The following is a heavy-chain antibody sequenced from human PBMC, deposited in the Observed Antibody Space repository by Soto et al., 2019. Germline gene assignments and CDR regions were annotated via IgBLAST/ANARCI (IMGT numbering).Heavy chain of an antibody. D-gene: IGHD3-10*01. CDR2: IIPIFGTA. Sequence: QVQLVQSGAEVKKPGSSVKVSCKASGGTFSSYAISWVRQAPGQGLEWMGGIIPIFGTANYAQKFKGRVRITADEYKCTTNMELHSLRSGDKAVYYYARGGYYYGSGSYHPFDYWGQGTLVTVSS. J-gene: IGHJ4*02. V-gene: IGHV1-69*01. CDR3: ARGGYYYGSGSYHPFDY. CDR1: GGTFSSYA.